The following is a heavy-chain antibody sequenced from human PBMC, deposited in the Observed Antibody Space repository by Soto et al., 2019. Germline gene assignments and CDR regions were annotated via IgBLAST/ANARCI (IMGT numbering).Heavy chain of an antibody. CDR3: ARVTMVRGVPSYGMDV. CDR2: IYYSGST. J-gene: IGHJ6*02. CDR1: GGSTSSYY. Sequence: SETLSLTCTVTGGSTSSYYWSWIRQPPGKGLEWIGYIYYSGSTYYNPSLKSRVIISADTSKNQFSLKLSSVTAADTAVYYCARVTMVRGVPSYGMDVWGQGILVTVSS. D-gene: IGHD3-10*01. V-gene: IGHV4-59*06.